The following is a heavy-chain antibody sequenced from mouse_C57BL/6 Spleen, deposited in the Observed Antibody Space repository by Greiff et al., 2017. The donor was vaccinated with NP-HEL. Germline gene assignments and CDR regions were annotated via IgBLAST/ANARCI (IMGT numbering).Heavy chain of an antibody. CDR1: GYTFTDYE. CDR3: TRGGPRFAY. D-gene: IGHD3-3*01. V-gene: IGHV1-15*01. J-gene: IGHJ3*01. Sequence: LVESGAELVRPGASVTLSCKASGYTFTDYEMHWVKQTPVHGLEWIGAIDPETGGTAYNQKFKGKAILTADKSSSTAYMELRSLTSEDSAVYYCTRGGPRFAYWGQGTLVTVSA. CDR2: IDPETGGT.